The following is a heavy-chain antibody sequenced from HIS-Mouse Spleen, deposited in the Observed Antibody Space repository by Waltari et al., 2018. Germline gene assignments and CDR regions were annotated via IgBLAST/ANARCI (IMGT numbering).Heavy chain of an antibody. V-gene: IGHV4-39*07. Sequence: QLQLQESGPGLVKPSETLSLTCTVSGGSISSSSYYWGWIRQPPGKGLEWIGRIYYSGGTYYNPSLNGRVTISVDTSKNQFSRKLSSVTAADTAVYYCAREIPYSSSWYDWYFDLWGRGTLVTVSS. CDR1: GGSISSSSYY. D-gene: IGHD6-13*01. CDR3: AREIPYSSSWYDWYFDL. J-gene: IGHJ2*01. CDR2: IYYSGGT.